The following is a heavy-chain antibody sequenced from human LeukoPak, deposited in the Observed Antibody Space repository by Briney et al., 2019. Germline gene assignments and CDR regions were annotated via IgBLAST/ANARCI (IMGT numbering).Heavy chain of an antibody. V-gene: IGHV3-53*01. CDR2: IYSGGST. D-gene: IGHD4-17*01. CDR1: GFTVSSNY. J-gene: IGHJ3*02. CDR3: ARDWADGDYYAFDI. Sequence: GGSLRLSCAASGFTVSSNYMSWVRQAPGKGLEWASVIYSGGSTYYADSVKGRFTISRDNSKNTLYLQMNSLRAEDTAVYYCARDWADGDYYAFDIWGQGTMVTVSS.